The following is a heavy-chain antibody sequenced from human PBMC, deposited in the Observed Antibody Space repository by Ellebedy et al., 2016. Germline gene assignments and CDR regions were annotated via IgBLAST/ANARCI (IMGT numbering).Heavy chain of an antibody. CDR3: ARYGLSGTFDY. CDR2: ITGETATT. Sequence: GESLKISCAASGFTLNNYAMTWIRQAAGEGLEWVSAITGETATTYYADSVKGRFTISRDNSRNTLYLQMSSLRAEDTAVYYCARYGLSGTFDYWGQGIPVTVSS. CDR1: GFTLNNYA. V-gene: IGHV3-23*01. J-gene: IGHJ4*02. D-gene: IGHD3-10*01.